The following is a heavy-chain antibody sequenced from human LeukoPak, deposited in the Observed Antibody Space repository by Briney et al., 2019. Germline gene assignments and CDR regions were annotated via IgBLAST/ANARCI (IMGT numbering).Heavy chain of an antibody. CDR1: GGSISSSSYY. J-gene: IGHJ4*02. CDR3: ARQGFLEWQPIDY. V-gene: IGHV4-39*01. D-gene: IGHD3-3*01. Sequence: ASETLSLTCTVSGGSISSSSYYWGWIRQPPGKGLEWIGSIYYSGSTYYNPSLKSRVTISVDTSKNQFSLKLSSVTAADTAAYYCARQGFLEWQPIDYWGQGTLVTVSS. CDR2: IYYSGST.